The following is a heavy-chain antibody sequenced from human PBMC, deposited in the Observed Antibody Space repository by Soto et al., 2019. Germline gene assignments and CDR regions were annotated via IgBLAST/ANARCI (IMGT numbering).Heavy chain of an antibody. D-gene: IGHD3-10*01. Sequence: QVQLVQSGAEVKKPGASVKVSCKASGYTFTSYAINWVRQATGQGLEWMGWKNPNSGNTGYAQKYQGRVTMTSNTSISTAYMQMSSLRSEVTAVYYCARGGITMVRGVSYYFDYWGQGTMVTVSS. CDR1: GYTFTSYA. CDR3: ARGGITMVRGVSYYFDY. J-gene: IGHJ4*02. V-gene: IGHV1-8*01. CDR2: KNPNSGNT.